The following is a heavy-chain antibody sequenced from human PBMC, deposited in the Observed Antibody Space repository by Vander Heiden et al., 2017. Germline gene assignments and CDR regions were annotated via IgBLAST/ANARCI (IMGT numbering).Heavy chain of an antibody. CDR2: INAGNGNT. Sequence: QVQLVQSGAEVKKPGASVKVSCKASGYTFTSYAMHWVRQAPGQRREWMGWINAGNGNTKYSQKFQGRVTITRDTSASTAYMELSSLRSEDTAVYYCAREQLRTTVTTVNWFDPWGQGTLVTVSS. CDR1: GYTFTSYA. V-gene: IGHV1-3*01. J-gene: IGHJ5*02. D-gene: IGHD4-17*01. CDR3: AREQLRTTVTTVNWFDP.